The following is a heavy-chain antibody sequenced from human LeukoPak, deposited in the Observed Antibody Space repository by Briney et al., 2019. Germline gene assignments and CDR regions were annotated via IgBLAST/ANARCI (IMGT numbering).Heavy chain of an antibody. CDR1: GFTFSIYA. CDR3: ANIEHYPDH. J-gene: IGHJ4*02. D-gene: IGHD3-3*02. CDR2: ISGSGGST. V-gene: IGHV3-23*01. Sequence: GGSLRLSCAASGFTFSIYAMNWVRQPPGKGLEWVSVISGSGGSTYYADSVKGRFTISRDNSKNTLYLQMNSLRAEDTAVYYCANIEHYPDHWGQGTLVTVSS.